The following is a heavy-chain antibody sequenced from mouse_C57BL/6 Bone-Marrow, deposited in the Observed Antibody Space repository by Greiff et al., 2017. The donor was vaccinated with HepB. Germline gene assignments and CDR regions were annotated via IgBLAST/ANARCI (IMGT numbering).Heavy chain of an antibody. J-gene: IGHJ3*01. Sequence: EVQRVESGGGLVKPGGSLKLSCAASGFTFSSYAMSWVRQTPEKRLEWVATISDGGSYTYYPDNVKGRFTISRDNAKNNLYLQMSHLKSEDTAMYYCARDDYAWFAYWGQGTLVTVSA. CDR1: GFTFSSYA. CDR3: ARDDYAWFAY. V-gene: IGHV5-4*01. D-gene: IGHD2-4*01. CDR2: ISDGGSYT.